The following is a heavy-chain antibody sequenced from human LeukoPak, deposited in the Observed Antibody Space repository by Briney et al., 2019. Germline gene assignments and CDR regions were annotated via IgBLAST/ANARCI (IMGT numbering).Heavy chain of an antibody. V-gene: IGHV4-38-2*02. CDR3: ARIPRIAARRQGFDY. D-gene: IGHD6-6*01. CDR1: GYSISSGYY. CDR2: IYHSGST. J-gene: IGHJ4*02. Sequence: SETLSLTCTVSGYSISSGYYWGWIRQPPGKGLEWIGSIYHSGSTYYNPSLKSRVTISVDTSKNQFSLKLSSVTAADTAVYYCARIPRIAARRQGFDYWGQGTLVTVSS.